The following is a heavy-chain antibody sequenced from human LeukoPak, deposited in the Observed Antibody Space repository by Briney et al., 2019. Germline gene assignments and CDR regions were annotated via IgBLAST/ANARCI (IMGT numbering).Heavy chain of an antibody. CDR2: IRFDESDK. D-gene: IGHD3-9*01. Sequence: GGSLRLSCAGSAFNFNDYDMQWVRQAPGKGLEWVAFIRFDESDKLHADSVKGRFTISRDNAKNSLYLQMNSLRAEDTAVYYCARDERYFDWLSPYYYYYMDVWGKGTTVTVSS. J-gene: IGHJ6*03. CDR1: AFNFNDYD. CDR3: ARDERYFDWLSPYYYYYMDV. V-gene: IGHV3-30*02.